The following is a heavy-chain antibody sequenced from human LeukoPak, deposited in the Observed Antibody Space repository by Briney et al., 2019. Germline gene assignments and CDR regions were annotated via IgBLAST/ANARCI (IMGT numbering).Heavy chain of an antibody. CDR2: IYPGGST. J-gene: IGHJ4*02. CDR3: ARLYYDFWSGYPWFDY. Sequence: SETLSLTCTVSGGSISSYYWSWIRQPAGKGLEWIGRIYPGGSTNYNPSLKSRVTMSVDASQKQLSLKLSSVTAADTAVYYCARLYYDFWSGYPWFDYWGQGTLVTVSS. CDR1: GGSISSYY. V-gene: IGHV4-4*07. D-gene: IGHD3-3*01.